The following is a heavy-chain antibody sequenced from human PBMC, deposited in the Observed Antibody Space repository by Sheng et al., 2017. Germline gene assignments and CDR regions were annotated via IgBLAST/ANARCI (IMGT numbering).Heavy chain of an antibody. CDR2: ISDTGGAS. D-gene: IGHD3-16*01. CDR1: GFTFGTYT. J-gene: IGHJ3*01. CDR3: AKLQGLAAFDV. Sequence: EVQLMESGGGLVQPGGPVRLSCADSGFTFGTYTMTWVRQAPGKGPEWVSAISDTGGASSYADSVEGRFTISRDNSKRTLSLHMNRLRAEDTAVYYCAKLQGLAAFDVWGQGTMVTVSS. V-gene: IGHV3-23*01.